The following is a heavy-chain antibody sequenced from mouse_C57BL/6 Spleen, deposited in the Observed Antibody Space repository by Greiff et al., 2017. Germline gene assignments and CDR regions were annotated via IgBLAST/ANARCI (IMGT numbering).Heavy chain of an antibody. D-gene: IGHD2-4*01. CDR3: ARRAYYDYHWYFDV. J-gene: IGHJ1*03. V-gene: IGHV1-80*01. Sequence: QVQLQQSGAELVKPGASVKISCKASGYAFSSYWMNWVKQRPGTGLEWIGQIYPGDGDTNYNAKFKGKDTLTADKSSSTAYMQLSSLTSEDSAVYFCARRAYYDYHWYFDVWGTGTTVTVSS. CDR2: IYPGDGDT. CDR1: GYAFSSYW.